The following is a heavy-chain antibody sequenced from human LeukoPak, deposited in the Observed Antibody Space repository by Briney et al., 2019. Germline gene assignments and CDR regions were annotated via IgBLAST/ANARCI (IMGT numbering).Heavy chain of an antibody. J-gene: IGHJ4*02. CDR2: MSGSGVRT. CDR3: AKGRQSSSGWSFDF. CDR1: GFTFSSYA. V-gene: IGHV3-23*01. D-gene: IGHD6-13*01. Sequence: PGGSLRLSCAASGFTFSSYAMSWVRQAPGKGLQWVSTMSGSGVRTYYADSVKGRFTISRDNSENTLYLQMNSLRAEDSAAYYCAKGRQSSSGWSFDFWGQGTLVTVSS.